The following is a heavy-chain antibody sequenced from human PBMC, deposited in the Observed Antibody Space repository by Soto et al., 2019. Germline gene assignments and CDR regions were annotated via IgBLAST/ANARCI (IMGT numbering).Heavy chain of an antibody. CDR1: GGTFSSYT. J-gene: IGHJ3*02. D-gene: IGHD4-4*01. Sequence: QVQLVQSGAEVKKPGSSVKVSCKASGGTFSSYTISWVRQAPGQGLEWMGRIIPILGIANYAQKFQGRVTITADKSTSTADMELSSLRSEDTAVYYCAATRMTTVTTSPAFDIWGQGTMVTVSS. V-gene: IGHV1-69*02. CDR3: AATRMTTVTTSPAFDI. CDR2: IIPILGIA.